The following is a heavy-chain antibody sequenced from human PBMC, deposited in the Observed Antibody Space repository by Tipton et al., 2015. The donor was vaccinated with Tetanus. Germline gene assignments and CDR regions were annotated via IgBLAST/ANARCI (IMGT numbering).Heavy chain of an antibody. CDR3: ARGLIDDFLGSRIYFDS. CDR2: INHRGGT. V-gene: IGHV4-34*01. Sequence: TLSLTCGVSGGSFSGNYWSWVRQAPGKGLEWIGEINHRGGTMYNPSLKSRVTISGDTSKNQFSLNLTSVTAADTAVYYCARGLIDDFLGSRIYFDSWGXGTLVTVSS. D-gene: IGHD3-16*01. J-gene: IGHJ4*02. CDR1: GGSFSGNY.